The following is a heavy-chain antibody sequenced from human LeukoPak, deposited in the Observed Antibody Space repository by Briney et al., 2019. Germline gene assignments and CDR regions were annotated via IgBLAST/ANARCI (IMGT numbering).Heavy chain of an antibody. CDR3: ARESGYFDWSDIDY. Sequence: ASVKVSCKASGYTFTGYYMHWVRQAPGQRLEWMGWINPNSGGTNYAQKFQGRVTMTRDTSISTAYMELSRLRSDDTAVYYCARESGYFDWSDIDYWGQGTLVTVSS. V-gene: IGHV1-2*02. CDR1: GYTFTGYY. J-gene: IGHJ4*02. CDR2: INPNSGGT. D-gene: IGHD3-9*01.